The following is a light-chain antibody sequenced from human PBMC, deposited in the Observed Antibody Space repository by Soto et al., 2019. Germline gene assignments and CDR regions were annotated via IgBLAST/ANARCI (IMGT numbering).Light chain of an antibody. Sequence: TSSQSVNSNYLAWYQQKPGQAPRLLIYGISKRATDIPDRFSGTGTGTQLTFACSRRMPDEPVVYYLRHHARSPGKFARGTKVDIK. CDR2: GIS. CDR1: QSVNSNY. J-gene: IGKJ1*01. V-gene: IGKV3-20*01. CDR3: RHHARSPGK.